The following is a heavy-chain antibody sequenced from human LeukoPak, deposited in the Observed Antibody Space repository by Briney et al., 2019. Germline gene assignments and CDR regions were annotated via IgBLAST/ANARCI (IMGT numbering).Heavy chain of an antibody. Sequence: PSETLSLTCAVYGGSFSGYYWSWIRQPPGKGLEWIGEINHSGSTNYNPSLKSRVTISVDTSKNQFSLKLSSVTAADTAVYYCARAPEVGATSRDYYYYGMDVWGQGTTVTVSS. D-gene: IGHD1-26*01. CDR1: GGSFSGYY. V-gene: IGHV4-34*01. J-gene: IGHJ6*02. CDR3: ARAPEVGATSRDYYYYGMDV. CDR2: INHSGST.